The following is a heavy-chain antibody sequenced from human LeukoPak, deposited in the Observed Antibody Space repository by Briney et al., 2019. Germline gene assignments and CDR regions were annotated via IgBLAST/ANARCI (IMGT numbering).Heavy chain of an antibody. D-gene: IGHD6-6*01. CDR1: GFTFSSYW. CDR2: INTDGSST. J-gene: IGHJ4*02. CDR3: ARVRSIAALGPFDY. Sequence: GGSLRLSCAASGFTFSSYWMHWVRHAPGKGLVWVSRINTDGSSTSYADSVEGRFTISRDNAKNTLYLQMNSLRAEDTAVYYCARVRSIAALGPFDYWGQGTLVTVSS. V-gene: IGHV3-74*01.